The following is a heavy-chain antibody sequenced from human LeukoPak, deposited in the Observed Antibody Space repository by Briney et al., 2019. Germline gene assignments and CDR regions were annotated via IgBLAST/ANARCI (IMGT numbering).Heavy chain of an antibody. CDR3: ARDGRYFDWLIVGYDI. CDR2: IYHSGST. CDR1: RYSISSGYY. D-gene: IGHD3-9*01. J-gene: IGHJ3*02. V-gene: IGHV4-38-2*02. Sequence: KPSETLSLTCAVSRYSISSGYYWGWIRQPPGKGLEWIGSIYHSGSTYSNPSLKSRVTISVDTSKNQFSLKLSSVTAADTAVYYCARDGRYFDWLIVGYDIWGQGTMVTVSS.